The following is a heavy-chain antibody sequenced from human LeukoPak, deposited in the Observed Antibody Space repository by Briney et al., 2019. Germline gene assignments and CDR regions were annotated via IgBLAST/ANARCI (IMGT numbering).Heavy chain of an antibody. Sequence: GASVKVSCKASGYTFTSYAISWVRQAPGQGLEWMGGIIPIFGTANYAQKFQGRVTITADESTSTAYMELSSLRSEDTAVYYCARSYNWDYGVIDYWGQGTLVTVSS. CDR1: GYTFTSYA. CDR2: IIPIFGTA. CDR3: ARSYNWDYGVIDY. J-gene: IGHJ4*02. D-gene: IGHD1-7*01. V-gene: IGHV1-69*13.